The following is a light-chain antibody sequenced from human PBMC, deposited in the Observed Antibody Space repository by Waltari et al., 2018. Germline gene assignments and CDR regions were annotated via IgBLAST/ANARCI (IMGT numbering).Light chain of an antibody. V-gene: IGKV3-11*01. CDR1: QSVSSY. J-gene: IGKJ4*01. Sequence: EIVLPQSPATLSLSPGERATISCRARQSVSSYFAWYQQKPGQAPRLLIYDASNRATGIPGRFSGSGSGTDFTLTISSLEPEDCAVYYCQQRSNWLLTFGGGTKVEIK. CDR3: QQRSNWLLT. CDR2: DAS.